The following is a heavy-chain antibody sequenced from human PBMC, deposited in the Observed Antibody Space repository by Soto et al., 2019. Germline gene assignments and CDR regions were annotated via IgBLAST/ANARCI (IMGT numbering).Heavy chain of an antibody. Sequence: EVQLLESGGGLVQPGGSLRLSCAASGFTFSSYAMSWVRQAPGKGLEWVSAISGSGGSTYYADSVKGRFTISRDNSKNTLYLQMTSLRAEDTAVYYCAKDPPTPIQLWPPFKPQFDYWGQGTLVTVSS. CDR1: GFTFSSYA. J-gene: IGHJ4*02. D-gene: IGHD5-18*01. CDR2: ISGSGGST. CDR3: AKDPPTPIQLWPPFKPQFDY. V-gene: IGHV3-23*01.